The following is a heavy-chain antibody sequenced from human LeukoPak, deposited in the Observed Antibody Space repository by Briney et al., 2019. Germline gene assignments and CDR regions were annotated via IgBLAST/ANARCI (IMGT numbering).Heavy chain of an antibody. J-gene: IGHJ4*02. CDR3: ARVAPTLPRDSSSYHDY. V-gene: IGHV3-30-3*01. CDR2: ISYDGSNK. D-gene: IGHD6-6*01. Sequence: PGGSLGLSCAASGFTFSSYAMHWVRQAPGKGLEWVAVISYDGSNKYYADSVKGRFTISRDNSKNTLYLQMNSLRAEDTAVYYCARVAPTLPRDSSSYHDYWGQGTLVTVSS. CDR1: GFTFSSYA.